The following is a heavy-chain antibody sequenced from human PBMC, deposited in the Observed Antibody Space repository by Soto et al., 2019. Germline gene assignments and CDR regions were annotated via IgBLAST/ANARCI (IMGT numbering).Heavy chain of an antibody. J-gene: IGHJ5*02. CDR3: AREVGATLNWFDH. CDR1: GGTFTTYA. V-gene: IGHV1-69*01. CDR2: IIPIFGTA. D-gene: IGHD1-26*01. Sequence: QVQLVQSGAEVKKPGSSVKVSCKASGGTFTTYAITWVRQDPGQGLEWMGGIIPIFGTANYAQKFQGRVKITADESTSTASMHLSSLRSDDTAVYYCAREVGATLNWFDHWGQGTLVTVSS.